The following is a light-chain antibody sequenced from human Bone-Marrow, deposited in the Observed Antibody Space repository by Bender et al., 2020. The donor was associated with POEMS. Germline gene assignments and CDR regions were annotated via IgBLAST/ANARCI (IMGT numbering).Light chain of an antibody. CDR3: AVWDDSLNGWV. CDR2: SSH. Sequence: QSVLTQPPSASGTPGQRVTISYSGGSSNIVAHAVNWYQHLPGTAPKLLIYSSHRRPSEVPDRFSGSRSGTSASLAISGLQSEDEADYYCAVWDDSLNGWVFGGGTKLTVL. CDR1: SSNIVAHA. J-gene: IGLJ3*02. V-gene: IGLV1-44*01.